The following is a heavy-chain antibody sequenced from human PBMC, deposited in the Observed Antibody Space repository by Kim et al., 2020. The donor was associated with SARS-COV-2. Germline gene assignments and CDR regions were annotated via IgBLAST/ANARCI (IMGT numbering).Heavy chain of an antibody. CDR1: GFTFSSYA. V-gene: IGHV3-23*01. CDR2: ISGGGGST. Sequence: GGSLRLSCAASGFTFSSYAMSWVRQAPGKGLEWVSAISGGGGSTYYAGSVKGRFTISRDSSKNTLYLQMNSLRADDTAEYYCARVYGSSWSYWYFDLWGR. CDR3: ARVYGSSWSYWYFDL. D-gene: IGHD6-13*01. J-gene: IGHJ2*01.